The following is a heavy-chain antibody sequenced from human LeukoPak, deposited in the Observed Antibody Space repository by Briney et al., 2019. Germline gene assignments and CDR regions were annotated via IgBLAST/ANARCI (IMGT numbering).Heavy chain of an antibody. D-gene: IGHD6-19*01. CDR3: ARAHHSSGWRDDY. Sequence: ASVKVSCKASGYTFTGYYMHWVRQAPGQGLEWMGRINPNSRGTNYAQKFQGRVTMTRDTSISTAYMELSRLRSDDTAVYYCARAHHSSGWRDDYWGQGTLVTVSS. J-gene: IGHJ4*02. V-gene: IGHV1-2*06. CDR1: GYTFTGYY. CDR2: INPNSRGT.